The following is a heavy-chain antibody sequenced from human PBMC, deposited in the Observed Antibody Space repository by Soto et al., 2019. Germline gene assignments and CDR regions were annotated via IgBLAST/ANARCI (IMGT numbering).Heavy chain of an antibody. CDR3: ARAQWLVFGGMDV. J-gene: IGHJ6*02. D-gene: IGHD6-19*01. Sequence: SVKVSCKASGGTFSIYTISWVRQAPGQGLEWMGRIIPILGIANYAQKFQGRVTITADKSTSTAYMELSSLRSEDTAVYYCARAQWLVFGGMDVWGQGTTVTVSS. CDR1: GGTFSIYT. V-gene: IGHV1-69*02. CDR2: IIPILGIA.